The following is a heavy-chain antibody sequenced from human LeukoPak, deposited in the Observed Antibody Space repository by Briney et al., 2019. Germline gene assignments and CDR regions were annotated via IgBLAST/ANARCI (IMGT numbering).Heavy chain of an antibody. J-gene: IGHJ4*02. CDR3: ASGSSTFDY. Sequence: GGSLRLSCAASGFTFSSYGMHWVRQAPGKGLEWVALIWYDGSNKFYADSVKGRFTISRDNSNNALYLQMNSLRDDDTAVYYCASGSSTFDYWGQGTLVTVSS. V-gene: IGHV3-33*01. CDR2: IWYDGSNK. CDR1: GFTFSSYG. D-gene: IGHD6-6*01.